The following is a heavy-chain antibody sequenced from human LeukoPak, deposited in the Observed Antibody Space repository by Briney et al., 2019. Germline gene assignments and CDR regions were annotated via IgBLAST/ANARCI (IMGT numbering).Heavy chain of an antibody. CDR2: IDPSDSYN. CDR3: ASQYCSGGSCYDVDY. CDR1: GYSFTSYW. J-gene: IGHJ4*02. Sequence: GGSLEIFLKGSGYSFTSYWNSWGRQMPGKGVEWMGRIDPSDSYNNYSPSFQGHVTISADKSISTAYLQWSNLKASDTAMYYCASQYCSGGSCYDVDYWGQGTLVTVSS. D-gene: IGHD2-15*01. V-gene: IGHV5-10-1*01.